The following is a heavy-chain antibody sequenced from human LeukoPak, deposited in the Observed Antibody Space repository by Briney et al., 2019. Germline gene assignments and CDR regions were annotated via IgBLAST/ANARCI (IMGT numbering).Heavy chain of an antibody. D-gene: IGHD3-3*01. CDR1: GYSFTSCW. CDR3: ARHSYDFWSGYLVDY. CDR2: IYPGDSDT. J-gene: IGHJ4*02. V-gene: IGHV5-51*01. Sequence: GESLKISCKGSGYSFTSCWIGWVRQMPGKGLEWMGIIYPGDSDTRYSPSFQGQVTISADKSISTAYLQWSSLKASDTAMYYCARHSYDFWSGYLVDYWGQGTLVTVSS.